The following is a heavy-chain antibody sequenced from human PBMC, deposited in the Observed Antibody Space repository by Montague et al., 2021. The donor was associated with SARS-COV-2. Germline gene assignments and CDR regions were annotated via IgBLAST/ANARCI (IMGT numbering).Heavy chain of an antibody. CDR3: ARQPLTTMILVVITQPRRYFDL. D-gene: IGHD3-22*01. CDR2: IYHSGST. V-gene: IGHV4-38-2*02. Sequence: SETLSLTCTVSGFSIGSGDYWGWIRQPPGKGLEWIGSIYHSGSTYYNPSLKSRVTISVDTSKNQFSLKLSSVTAADTAVYYCARQPLTTMILVVITQPRRYFDLWGRGTLVTVSS. CDR1: GFSIGSGDY. J-gene: IGHJ2*01.